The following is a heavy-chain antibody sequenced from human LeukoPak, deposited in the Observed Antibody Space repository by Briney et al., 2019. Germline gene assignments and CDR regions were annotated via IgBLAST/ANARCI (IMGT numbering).Heavy chain of an antibody. CDR1: GGSFSGYY. CDR3: ARVGQQLTFDY. D-gene: IGHD6-13*01. Sequence: SETLSLTCAVYGGSFSGYYWSWIRQPPGKGLEWIGEINHSGSTNYNPSLKSRVTISVDTSKNQFSLKLSSVTAADTAVYYCARVGQQLTFDYWGRGTLVTVSS. J-gene: IGHJ4*02. CDR2: INHSGST. V-gene: IGHV4-34*01.